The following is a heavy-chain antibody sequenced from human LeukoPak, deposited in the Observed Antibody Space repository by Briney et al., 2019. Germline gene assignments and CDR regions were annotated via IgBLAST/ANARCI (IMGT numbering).Heavy chain of an antibody. V-gene: IGHV3-23*01. J-gene: IGHJ4*02. CDR1: GFTFSSYA. CDR2: ISGSDGST. CDR3: AKDGSSGYFQSRYYFDY. Sequence: GGSLRLSCAASGFTFSSYAMSWVRQAPGKGLEWVSAISGSDGSTYYADSVKGRFTISRDNSKNTLYLQMNSLRAEDTAVYYCAKDGSSGYFQSRYYFDYWGQGTLVTVSS. D-gene: IGHD3-22*01.